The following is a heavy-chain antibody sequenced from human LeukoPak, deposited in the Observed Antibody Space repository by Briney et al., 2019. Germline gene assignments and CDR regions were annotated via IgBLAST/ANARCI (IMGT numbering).Heavy chain of an antibody. CDR1: GFTFSGYS. V-gene: IGHV3-21*01. CDR2: ISSSGSYI. J-gene: IGHJ4*02. Sequence: GGSLRLSCAASGFTFSGYSMNWVRQAPGKGLEWVSTISSSGSYIYYADSVKGRFTISRDNAKNSLYLQMNSLRVEDTAVYYCARDWVDYWGQGTLVTVSS. CDR3: ARDWVDY. D-gene: IGHD7-27*01.